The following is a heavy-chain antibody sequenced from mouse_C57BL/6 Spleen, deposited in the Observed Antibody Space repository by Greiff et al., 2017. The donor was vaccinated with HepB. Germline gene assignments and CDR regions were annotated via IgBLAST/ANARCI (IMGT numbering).Heavy chain of an antibody. Sequence: VQLQQSGPELVKPGASVKISCKASGYTFTDYYINWVKQRPGQGLEWIGWIFPGGGSTYYNEKFKGKATLTVDKSSSTSYMLLSILTSEDSAVYFCARGRVYYGNSAWFAYWGQGTLVTVSA. CDR2: IFPGGGST. J-gene: IGHJ3*01. CDR1: GYTFTDYY. CDR3: ARGRVYYGNSAWFAY. D-gene: IGHD2-1*01. V-gene: IGHV1-75*01.